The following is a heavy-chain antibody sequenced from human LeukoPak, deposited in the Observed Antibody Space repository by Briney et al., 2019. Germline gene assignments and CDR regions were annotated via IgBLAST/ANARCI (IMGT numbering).Heavy chain of an antibody. D-gene: IGHD6-13*01. CDR3: ARADYSSTWSDDYYMDV. V-gene: IGHV4-34*01. Sequence: SETLSLTCAVYGGSFSGYYWSWIRQPPGKGLEWIGEINHSGSTNYNPSLKSRVTISVDTSKNQFSLKLSSVTAADTAVYYCARADYSSTWSDDYYMDVWGKGTTVTVSS. CDR1: GGSFSGYY. CDR2: INHSGST. J-gene: IGHJ6*03.